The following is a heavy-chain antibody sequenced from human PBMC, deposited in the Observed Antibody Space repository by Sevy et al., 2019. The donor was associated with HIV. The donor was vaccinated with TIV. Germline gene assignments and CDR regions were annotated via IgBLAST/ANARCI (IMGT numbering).Heavy chain of an antibody. CDR2: IYSGGST. J-gene: IGHJ4*02. CDR1: GFTVSRNH. Sequence: GGSLRLSCAASGFTVSRNHMSWVRQAPGKGLEWVSVIYSGGSTYYADSVKGRFTISRDNSKNTLYLQMNSLRAEDTAVYYCARERIVGATWGGFDYWGQGTLVTVSS. CDR3: ARERIVGATWGGFDY. D-gene: IGHD1-26*01. V-gene: IGHV3-53*01.